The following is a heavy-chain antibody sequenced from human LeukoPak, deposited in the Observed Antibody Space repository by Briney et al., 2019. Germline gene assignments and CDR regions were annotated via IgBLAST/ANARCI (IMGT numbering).Heavy chain of an antibody. Sequence: SETLSLTCTVSGGSISSYYWSWIRQPPGKGLEWIGYIYYSGNTDYDPSLKSRVSMSVDTSKNQFSLKLKIVTAADTAVYYCASGRITGYFDLWGRGTLVTVSS. V-gene: IGHV4-59*08. CDR3: ASGRITGYFDL. J-gene: IGHJ2*01. CDR1: GGSISSYY. CDR2: IYYSGNT.